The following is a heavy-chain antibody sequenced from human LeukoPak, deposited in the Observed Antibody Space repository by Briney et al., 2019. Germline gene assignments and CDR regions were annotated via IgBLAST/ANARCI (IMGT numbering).Heavy chain of an antibody. CDR3: ATSYYDSKSSDDAFDI. Sequence: GASVKVSCKASGYTFTGYYMHWVRQAPGQGLEWMGWINPNSGGTNYAQKFQGRVTMTRDTSISTAYMELSRLRSDDTAVYYCATSYYDSKSSDDAFDIWGQGTMVTVSS. CDR2: INPNSGGT. V-gene: IGHV1-2*02. CDR1: GYTFTGYY. J-gene: IGHJ3*02. D-gene: IGHD3-22*01.